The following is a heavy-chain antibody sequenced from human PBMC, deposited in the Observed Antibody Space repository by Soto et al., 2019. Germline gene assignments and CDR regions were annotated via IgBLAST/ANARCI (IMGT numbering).Heavy chain of an antibody. CDR2: IRSKAYGGTT. CDR1: GFTFGDYA. J-gene: IGHJ4*02. D-gene: IGHD6-13*01. CDR3: TSKKGPVAAAGPFFPY. Sequence: NPGGSLRLSCTASGFTFGDYAMSWFRQAPGKGLEWVGFIRSKAYGGTTEYAASVKGRFTISRDDSKSIAYLQMNSLKTEDTAVYYCTSKKGPVAAAGPFFPYWGQGTLVTVSS. V-gene: IGHV3-49*05.